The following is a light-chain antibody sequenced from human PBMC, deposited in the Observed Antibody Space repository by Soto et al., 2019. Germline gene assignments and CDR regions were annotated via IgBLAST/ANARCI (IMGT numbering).Light chain of an antibody. CDR3: QQCGYSPFT. V-gene: IGKV3-20*01. J-gene: IGKJ3*01. Sequence: EIVLTQSPGTLSLSPGERATLSCRASQYIASTYLAWYQQRPGQAPRLLIYGASSRATGIPDRFSGSGSGTDFTLTISRLEPEDFAVYYCQQCGYSPFTFGPGTTVDIK. CDR2: GAS. CDR1: QYIASTY.